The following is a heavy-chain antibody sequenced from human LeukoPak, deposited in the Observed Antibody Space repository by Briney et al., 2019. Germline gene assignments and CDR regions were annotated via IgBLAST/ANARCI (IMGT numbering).Heavy chain of an antibody. CDR1: GGSFSGYY. CDR2: INHSGST. Sequence: SETLSLTCAVYGGSFSGYYWSWIRQPPGKGLEWIGEINHSGSTNYNPSLKSRVTISVDTSKNQFSLKLSSVTAADTAVYYRARGLRIAAAVFYYYYGMDVWGQGTTVTVSS. J-gene: IGHJ6*02. CDR3: ARGLRIAAAVFYYYYGMDV. V-gene: IGHV4-34*01. D-gene: IGHD6-13*01.